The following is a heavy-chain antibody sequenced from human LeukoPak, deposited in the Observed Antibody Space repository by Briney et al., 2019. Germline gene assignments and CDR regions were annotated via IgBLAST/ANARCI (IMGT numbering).Heavy chain of an antibody. CDR1: GFTFSSYW. V-gene: IGHV3-7*01. D-gene: IGHD5-18*01. Sequence: GGSLRLSCAASGFTFSSYWMNWVRQAPGKGLEWVANIKPDGGETYYTISRDNAKSSLYLQMNSLRDEDTAVYYCARGGSGYSYGKIDSWGQGILVTVSS. CDR3: ARGGSGYSYGKIDS. J-gene: IGHJ4*02. CDR2: IKPDGGET.